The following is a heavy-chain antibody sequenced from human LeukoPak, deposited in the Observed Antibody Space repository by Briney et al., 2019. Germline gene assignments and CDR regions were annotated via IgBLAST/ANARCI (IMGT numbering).Heavy chain of an antibody. Sequence: PGGSLRLSCAASGFTFSSYEMNWVRQAPGKGLEWVSYISSSGSTIYYADSVKGRFTISRDNSKNTLHLQMNSLRAEDTAVYYCARHSSGYYHYDYWGPGTPVTVAS. CDR1: GFTFSSYE. CDR2: ISSSGSTI. CDR3: ARHSSGYYHYDY. V-gene: IGHV3-48*03. D-gene: IGHD3-22*01. J-gene: IGHJ4*02.